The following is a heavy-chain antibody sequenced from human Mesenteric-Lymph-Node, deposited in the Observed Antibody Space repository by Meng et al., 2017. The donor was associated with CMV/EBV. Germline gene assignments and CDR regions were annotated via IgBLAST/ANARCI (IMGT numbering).Heavy chain of an antibody. J-gene: IGHJ6*02. CDR2: ISSSGSTI. CDR3: ARGYYDFWSGYCCYYYGMDV. V-gene: IGHV3-11*01. Sequence: GESLKISCAASGFTFSDYYMSWIRQAPGKGLEWVSYISSSGSTIYYADSVKGRFTISRDNAKNSLYLQMNSLRAEDTAVYYCARGYYDFWSGYCCYYYGMDVWGQGTTVTVSS. CDR1: GFTFSDYY. D-gene: IGHD3-3*01.